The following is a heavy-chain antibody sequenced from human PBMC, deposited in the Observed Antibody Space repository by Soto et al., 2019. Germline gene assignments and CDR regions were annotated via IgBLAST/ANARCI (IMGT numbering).Heavy chain of an antibody. D-gene: IGHD1-26*01. V-gene: IGHV4-30-2*01. J-gene: IGHJ5*02. CDR3: ARGDRYSGSFSDYFDP. CDR1: GASISTGGYS. CDR2: IYESGRT. Sequence: SETLSLTCTVSGASISTGGYSWSWIRQPPGKGPEWIGYIYESGRTYYKPSLKSRASISMDKSRNQFSVRLTSVTAADTAVYFCARGDRYSGSFSDYFDPWGQGTLVTVSS.